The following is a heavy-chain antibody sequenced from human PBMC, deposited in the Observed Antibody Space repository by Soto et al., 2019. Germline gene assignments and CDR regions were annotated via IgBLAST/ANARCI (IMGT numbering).Heavy chain of an antibody. CDR2: ISSSGTSA. D-gene: IGHD2-21*02. Sequence: QVQLEESGGGLVKPGGSLRLSCAASGFPFSGFYMSWVRQAPNKGLEYISYISSSGTSANYADSVKGRFTISRDNSKNSLYLQMSRLRTEDTAVYYCAGDRGKVTGQCFDHWGQGALVTVSS. J-gene: IGHJ4*02. CDR3: AGDRGKVTGQCFDH. V-gene: IGHV3-11*05. CDR1: GFPFSGFY.